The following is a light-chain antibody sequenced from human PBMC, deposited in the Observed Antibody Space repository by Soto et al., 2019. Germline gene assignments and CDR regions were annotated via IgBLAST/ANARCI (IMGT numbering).Light chain of an antibody. CDR2: GAS. Sequence: EIVLAQSPGTLSLSPGERATLSCRASQSVSSSYLAWYQQKPGQAPRLLIYGASSRATGIPDRFSGSGSGTDFTLTISRLEPEDCAVYYCQQYRSSPLTFGGGTKVDIK. CDR1: QSVSSSY. J-gene: IGKJ4*01. V-gene: IGKV3-20*01. CDR3: QQYRSSPLT.